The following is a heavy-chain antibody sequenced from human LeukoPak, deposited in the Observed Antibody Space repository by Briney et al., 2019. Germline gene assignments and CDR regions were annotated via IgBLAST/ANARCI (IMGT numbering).Heavy chain of an antibody. J-gene: IGHJ5*02. CDR2: ISSTGST. CDR3: ASDGSGYSYNWFDP. D-gene: IGHD3-3*01. V-gene: IGHV4-4*07. Sequence: SETLSLTCTVSSFSISRDYWTWIRQPAGKELEWIGLISSTGSTNYNPSLNSRVTMSVDTATNQFSLKLSSVTAADTAVYYCASDGSGYSYNWFDPWGQGTLVTVSS. CDR1: SFSISRDY.